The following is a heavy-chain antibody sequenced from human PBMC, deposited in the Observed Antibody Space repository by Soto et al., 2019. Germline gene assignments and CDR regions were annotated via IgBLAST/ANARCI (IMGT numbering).Heavy chain of an antibody. D-gene: IGHD6-6*01. CDR2: ISSSSSTI. CDR3: ARGAGSKSSPFDY. Sequence: PGGSLRLSCAASGFTFSSYSMNWVRQAPGKGLEWVSYISSSSSTIYYADSVKGRFTISRDNAKNSLYLQMNSLRAEDTAVYYCARGAGSKSSPFDYWGQGTLVTVSS. CDR1: GFTFSSYS. V-gene: IGHV3-48*01. J-gene: IGHJ4*02.